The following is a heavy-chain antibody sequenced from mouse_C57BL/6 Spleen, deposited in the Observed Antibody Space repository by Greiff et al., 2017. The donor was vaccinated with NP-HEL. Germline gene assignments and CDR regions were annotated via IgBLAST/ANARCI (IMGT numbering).Heavy chain of an antibody. V-gene: IGHV1-55*01. Sequence: QVQLQQPGAELVKPGASVKMSCKASGYTFTSYWITWVKQRPGQGLEWIGDIYPGSGSTNYNEKFKSKATLTVDTSSSTAYMQLSSLTSEDSAVYYCARRGYYGNYGYFDVWGKGTTVTVSA. D-gene: IGHD2-1*01. CDR2: IYPGSGST. J-gene: IGHJ1*03. CDR1: GYTFTSYW. CDR3: ARRGYYGNYGYFDV.